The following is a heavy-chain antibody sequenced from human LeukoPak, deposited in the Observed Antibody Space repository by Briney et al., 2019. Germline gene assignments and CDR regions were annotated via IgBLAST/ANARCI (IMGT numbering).Heavy chain of an antibody. CDR3: AKEGYDILTGYSTYYYYYYGMDV. V-gene: IGHV3-30*18. D-gene: IGHD3-9*01. CDR1: GFTFSSYG. J-gene: IGHJ6*02. Sequence: GGSLRLSCAASGFTFSSYGMHWVRQAPGKGLEWVAVISYDGSNKYYADSVKGRFTISRDNSKNTLYLQMNSLRAEDTAVYYCAKEGYDILTGYSTYYYYYYGMDVWGQGTLVTVSS. CDR2: ISYDGSNK.